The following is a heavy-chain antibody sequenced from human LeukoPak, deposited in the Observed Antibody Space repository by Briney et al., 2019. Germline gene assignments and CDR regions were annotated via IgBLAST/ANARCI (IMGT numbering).Heavy chain of an antibody. J-gene: IGHJ3*02. V-gene: IGHV4-39*07. Sequence: SETLSLTCTVSGGSISSSSYYWGWIRQPPGKGLEWIGSIYYSGSTYYNPSLKSRVTISVDTSKNQFSLKLSSVTAADTAVYYCARDRSWCSSTSCSPSAFDIWGQGTMVTVSS. CDR2: IYYSGST. D-gene: IGHD2-2*01. CDR3: ARDRSWCSSTSCSPSAFDI. CDR1: GGSISSSSYY.